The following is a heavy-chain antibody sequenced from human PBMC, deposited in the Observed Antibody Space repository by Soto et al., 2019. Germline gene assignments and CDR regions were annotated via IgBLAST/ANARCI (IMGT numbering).Heavy chain of an antibody. CDR3: ARQKHSTGYSSGWYFNFDY. J-gene: IGHJ4*02. D-gene: IGHD6-19*01. V-gene: IGHV1-18*01. Sequence: ASVKVSCKASGYTFTSYGISWVRQAPGQGLEWMGWISAYNGNTNYAQKLQGRVTMTTDTSTSTAYMELRSLRSDDTAVYYCARQKHSTGYSSGWYFNFDYWGQGTLVTVSS. CDR1: GYTFTSYG. CDR2: ISAYNGNT.